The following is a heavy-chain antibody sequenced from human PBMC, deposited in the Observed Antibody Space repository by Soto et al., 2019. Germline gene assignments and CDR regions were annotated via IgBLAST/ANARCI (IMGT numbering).Heavy chain of an antibody. V-gene: IGHV1-69*12. CDR2: IIPIFGTA. CDR1: GGTFSSYA. J-gene: IGHJ6*02. CDR3: ASSRLGGTGYYYGMDV. D-gene: IGHD3-16*01. Sequence: QVQLVQSGAEVKKPGSSVKVSCKASGGTFSSYAISWVRQAPGQGLEWMGGIIPIFGTADYAQKFQGRVKITADEXTXXAYMEPSSLRSEDTAVYYCASSRLGGTGYYYGMDVWGQGTTVTVSS.